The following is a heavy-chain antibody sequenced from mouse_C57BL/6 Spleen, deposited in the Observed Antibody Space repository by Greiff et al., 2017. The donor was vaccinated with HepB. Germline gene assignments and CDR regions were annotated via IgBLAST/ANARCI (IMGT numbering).Heavy chain of an antibody. D-gene: IGHD1-1*01. CDR2: IYPGDGDT. CDR1: GYAFSSSW. Sequence: VQLQQSGPELVKPGASVKISCKASGYAFSSSWMNWVKQRPGKGLEWIGRIYPGDGDTNYNGKFKGKATLTADKSSSTAYMQLSSLTSEDSAVYFCARLYYGSSYWYFDFWGTGTTVTVSS. J-gene: IGHJ1*03. V-gene: IGHV1-82*01. CDR3: ARLYYGSSYWYFDF.